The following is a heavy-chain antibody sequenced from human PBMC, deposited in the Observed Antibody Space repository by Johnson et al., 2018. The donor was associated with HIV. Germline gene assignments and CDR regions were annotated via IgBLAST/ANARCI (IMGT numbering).Heavy chain of an antibody. J-gene: IGHJ3*02. V-gene: IGHV3-9*01. Sequence: EVQLVESGGGLVQPGRSLRLSCAASGFTFDDYAMHWVRQAPGKGLEWVSGISWNSGSIGYADSVKGRFTISRDNSKNTLYLQMNSLRAEDTAVYYCASPEAPYYDILTGYYAAFDIWGQGTMVTVSS. D-gene: IGHD3-9*01. CDR1: GFTFDDYA. CDR3: ASPEAPYYDILTGYYAAFDI. CDR2: ISWNSGSI.